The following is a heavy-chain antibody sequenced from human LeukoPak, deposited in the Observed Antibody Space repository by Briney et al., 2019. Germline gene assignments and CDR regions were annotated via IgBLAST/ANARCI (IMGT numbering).Heavy chain of an antibody. D-gene: IGHD3-3*01. V-gene: IGHV3-7*01. CDR1: GFTFSTYW. Sequence: PGGSLRLSCTTSGFTFSTYWTNWVRQAPGKGLEWVANIKQNGSEKYCVDSVKGRFTISRDNAKNSLYLQMNSLRAEDTAVYYCARGFWGASGYWGQGTLVTVSS. CDR2: IKQNGSEK. J-gene: IGHJ4*02. CDR3: ARGFWGASGY.